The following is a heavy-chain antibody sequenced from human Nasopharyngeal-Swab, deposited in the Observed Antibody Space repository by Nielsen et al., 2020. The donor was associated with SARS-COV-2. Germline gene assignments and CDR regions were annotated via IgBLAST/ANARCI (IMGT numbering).Heavy chain of an antibody. CDR2: INPSGGSP. CDR1: GFTFTNYY. V-gene: IGHV1-46*01. D-gene: IGHD2-2*01. Sequence: ASVKVSCKASGFTFTNYYIHRVRQAPGQGLEWMAIINPSGGSPTYAQRFQGRVTMTWDTSTGTVYMEISSLRFDDTAVYYCARDPMMCRSTSCAFDHWGQGTLVTVSS. J-gene: IGHJ4*02. CDR3: ARDPMMCRSTSCAFDH.